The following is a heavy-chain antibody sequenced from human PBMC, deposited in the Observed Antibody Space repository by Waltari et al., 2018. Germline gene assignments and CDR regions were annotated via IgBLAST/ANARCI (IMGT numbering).Heavy chain of an antibody. V-gene: IGHV4-39*07. CDR1: GGSISSSSYY. CDR3: ARMVRGYCSSTSCHTDH. CDR2: IYYPVST. D-gene: IGHD2-2*01. J-gene: IGHJ4*02. Sequence: QLQLQESGPGLVKPSETLSLTCTVSGGSISSSSYYWGWVRQPPGEGLEWIGDIYYPVSTYSNPSLKSRVTISVDTSKNPCSRRVRSVTAADTAVFYCARMVRGYCSSTSCHTDHWGQGTLVTVSS.